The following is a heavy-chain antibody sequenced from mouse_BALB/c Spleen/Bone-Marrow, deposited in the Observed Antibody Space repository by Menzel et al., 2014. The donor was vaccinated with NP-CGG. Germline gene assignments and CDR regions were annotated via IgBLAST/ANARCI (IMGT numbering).Heavy chain of an antibody. CDR1: GYTFTSYT. Sequence: QVQLQQSGAELARPGASVKMSCKASGYTFTSYTMHWVKQRPGQGLEWIGFINPSSNYTNYNQKFKDKATLTADKSSSTAYMQLSSLTSEDSAVYYCARVLRSSLDYWGQGTTLTVSS. CDR3: ARVLRSSLDY. CDR2: INPSSNYT. J-gene: IGHJ2*01. V-gene: IGHV1-4*01. D-gene: IGHD6-2*01.